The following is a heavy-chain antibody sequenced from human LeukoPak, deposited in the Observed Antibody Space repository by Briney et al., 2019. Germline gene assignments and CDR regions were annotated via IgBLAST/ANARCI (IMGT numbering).Heavy chain of an antibody. J-gene: IGHJ4*02. V-gene: IGHV3-74*01. CDR2: ISSDESST. CDR1: GFTFSSYW. CDR3: ARDTYGSGIFYEY. Sequence: PGGSLRLSCAASGFTFSSYWMHWVRQVPGKGLVWVSRISSDESSTTYADSVKGRFTISRDNAKNTLYLQMNSLRAEDTAVYYCARDTYGSGIFYEYWGQGTMVTVSS. D-gene: IGHD3-10*01.